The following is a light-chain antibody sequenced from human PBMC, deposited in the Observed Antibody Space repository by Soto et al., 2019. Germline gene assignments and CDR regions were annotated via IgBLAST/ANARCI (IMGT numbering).Light chain of an antibody. V-gene: IGLV3-1*01. CDR2: QDS. CDR1: KLGDKL. CDR3: QAWDSSTAV. Sequence: YELTHPPSVSVCPGLTASVTCSGDKLGDKLAYWYQQKPGQSPVLVMYQDSKRPSGIPERFSGSNSGNTATMTISGTQSMDEAHYYCQAWDSSTAVFGTGTRSPS. J-gene: IGLJ1*01.